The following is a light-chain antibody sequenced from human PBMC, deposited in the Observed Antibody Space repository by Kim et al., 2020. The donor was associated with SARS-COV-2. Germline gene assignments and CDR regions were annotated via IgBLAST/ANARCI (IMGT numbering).Light chain of an antibody. CDR1: SSDVGGYNY. CDR3: SSYSTDNTWV. Sequence: QSALTQPASVSGSPGQSITVSCSGTSSDVGGYNYVCWYQQHPGEAPKLIIYDVTKRRSGVSDRFSGSKSGNMASLTISGLQADDEADYYCSSYSTDNTWVFGGGTKVTVL. V-gene: IGLV2-14*03. J-gene: IGLJ3*02. CDR2: DVT.